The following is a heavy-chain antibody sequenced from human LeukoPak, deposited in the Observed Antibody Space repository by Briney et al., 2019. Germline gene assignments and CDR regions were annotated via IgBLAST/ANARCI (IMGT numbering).Heavy chain of an antibody. CDR3: ARSELGYNYHYMDV. V-gene: IGHV3-21*01. J-gene: IGHJ6*03. CDR2: ISSSSIYI. D-gene: IGHD7-27*01. Sequence: GGSLRLSCEASGFSFPYGMSWVRQAPGPGLEWVSSISSSSIYIYYSDSVKGRFTISRDNAKNSLYLQMNSLRAEDTAVYYCARSELGYNYHYMDVWGKGTTVTVSS. CDR1: GFSFPYG.